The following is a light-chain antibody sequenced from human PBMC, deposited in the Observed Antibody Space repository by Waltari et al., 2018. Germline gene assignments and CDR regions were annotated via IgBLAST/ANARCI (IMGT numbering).Light chain of an antibody. V-gene: IGKV1-39*01. J-gene: IGKJ1*01. CDR1: QSINNY. Sequence: TCRTSQSINNYLNWYQQKPGKVPKLLIYAASFLQGGVPSRFSGSGSGTDFTLTISSLQPEDFATYYCQQGYNTPRTFGQGTRVEIK. CDR2: AAS. CDR3: QQGYNTPRT.